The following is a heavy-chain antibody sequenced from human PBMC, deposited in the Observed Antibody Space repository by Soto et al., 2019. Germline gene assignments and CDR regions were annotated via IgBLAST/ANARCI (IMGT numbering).Heavy chain of an antibody. CDR2: IIPIFGTA. Sequence: ASVKVSCKASGGTFSSYAISWVRQAPGRGLEWVGGIIPIFGTANYAQKFQGRVTITADESTSTAYMELSSLRSEDTAVYYCAREIAARDWFDPWGQGTMVTVSS. CDR3: AREIAARDWFDP. CDR1: GGTFSSYA. D-gene: IGHD6-6*01. V-gene: IGHV1-69*13. J-gene: IGHJ5*02.